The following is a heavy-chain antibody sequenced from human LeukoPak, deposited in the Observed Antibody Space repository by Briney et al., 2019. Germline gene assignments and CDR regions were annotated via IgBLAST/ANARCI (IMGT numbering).Heavy chain of an antibody. J-gene: IGHJ6*03. CDR2: IYHSGNT. D-gene: IGHD2-15*01. V-gene: IGHV4-38-2*02. CDR1: GYSISSGYY. Sequence: SETLSLTCTVSGYSISSGYYWGWIRQPPGKGLEWIGSIYHSGNTYYTPSLKSRVTISVDTSKNQFSLKLNSVTAADTAVYYCARILSVYYYMDVWGKGTTVTVFS. CDR3: ARILSVYYYMDV.